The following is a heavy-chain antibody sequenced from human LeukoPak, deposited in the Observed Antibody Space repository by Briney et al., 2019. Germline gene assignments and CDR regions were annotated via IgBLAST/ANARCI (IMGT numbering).Heavy chain of an antibody. CDR1: GGSFSGYY. CDR2: INHSGST. V-gene: IGHV4-34*01. D-gene: IGHD6-19*01. Sequence: SETLSLTCAVYGGSFSGYYWSWIRQPPGKGLEWIGGINHSGSTNFNPSLKSRVTISVDTSKNQFSLKLSSVTAADTAVYYCARGRSQWLVPPYYYYGMDVWGQGTTVTVSS. J-gene: IGHJ6*02. CDR3: ARGRSQWLVPPYYYYGMDV.